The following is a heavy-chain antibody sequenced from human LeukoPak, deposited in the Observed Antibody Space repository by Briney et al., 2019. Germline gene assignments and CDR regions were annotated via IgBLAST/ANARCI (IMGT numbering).Heavy chain of an antibody. CDR3: ARVPTVTFFDY. Sequence: SETLSLTCTVSGGSISSSNYYWGWIRQPPGKGLEWIGSIYNSGSTYYNPSLKSRVTISVDTSKNQFPLKLSSVTAADTAVYYCARVPTVTFFDYWGQGTLVTVSS. J-gene: IGHJ4*02. CDR1: GGSISSSNYY. D-gene: IGHD4-17*01. CDR2: IYNSGST. V-gene: IGHV4-39*06.